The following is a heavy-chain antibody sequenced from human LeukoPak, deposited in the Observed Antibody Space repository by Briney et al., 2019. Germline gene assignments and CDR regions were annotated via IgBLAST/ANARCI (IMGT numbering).Heavy chain of an antibody. D-gene: IGHD6-13*01. Sequence: SETLSLTCTVSGGSISSGSYYWSWIRQPAGKGLEWIGRIYTSGSTNYNPSLKSRVTISVDKSKNQFSLKLSSVTAADTAVYYCAREHSSSWSGQLPVYWGQGTLVTVSS. V-gene: IGHV4-61*02. J-gene: IGHJ4*02. CDR3: AREHSSSWSGQLPVY. CDR1: GGSISSGSYY. CDR2: IYTSGST.